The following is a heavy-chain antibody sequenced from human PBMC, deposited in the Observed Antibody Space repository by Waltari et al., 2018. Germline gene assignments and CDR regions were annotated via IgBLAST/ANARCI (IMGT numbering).Heavy chain of an antibody. CDR3: ARDFTVRYFDWLSQGDLYYFDN. J-gene: IGHJ4*02. CDR2: IYYSGNT. D-gene: IGHD3-9*01. V-gene: IGHV4-39*07. CDR1: GDSISSSHYY. Sequence: QLQESGPGLMKTSETLSLTCTVSGDSISSSHYYWGWIRQPPGKGLEWIGSIYYSGNTYSNPSLKSRATVAVDTSKNQFSLNLISVTAADTAVYFCARDFTVRYFDWLSQGDLYYFDNWGQGTLVTVSP.